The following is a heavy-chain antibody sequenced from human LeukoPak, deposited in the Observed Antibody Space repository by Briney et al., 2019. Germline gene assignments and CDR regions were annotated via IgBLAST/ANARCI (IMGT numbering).Heavy chain of an antibody. CDR1: GYTFTGYY. J-gene: IGHJ3*02. CDR2: INPNSAAT. CDR3: ARDGGFDI. Sequence: ASVKVSCKASGYTFTGYYMHWVRQAPGQGLEWMGWINPNSAATNYAQKFQDRVTMTRDTSMSTAYMELSRLRSDDTAVYYCARDGGFDIWGQGTMVTVSS. V-gene: IGHV1-2*02. D-gene: IGHD3-3*01.